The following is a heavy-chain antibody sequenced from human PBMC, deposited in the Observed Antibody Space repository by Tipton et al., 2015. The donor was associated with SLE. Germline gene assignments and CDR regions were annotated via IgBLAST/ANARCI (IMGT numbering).Heavy chain of an antibody. D-gene: IGHD3-10*01. V-gene: IGHV6-1*01. Sequence: GLVKPSQTLSLTCAISGDSVSSNNAAWNWIRQSPSRGLEWLGRTYYRSKWYNDYAVSVKSRITINPDTSENQFSLQLNSVTPEDTAMYYCARGRGSRDACDIWGQGTMVAVSS. CDR2: TYYRSKWYN. CDR3: ARGRGSRDACDI. J-gene: IGHJ3*02. CDR1: GDSVSSNNAA.